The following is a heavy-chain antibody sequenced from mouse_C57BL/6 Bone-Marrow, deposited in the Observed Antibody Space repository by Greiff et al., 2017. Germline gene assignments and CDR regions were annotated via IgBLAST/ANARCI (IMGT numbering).Heavy chain of an antibody. CDR2: IYPTSGRT. Sequence: QVQLQQPGAELVKPGASVKMSCKASGYTFTSYWITWVKQRPGQGLEWIGDIYPTSGRTNYNEKFKSKAILTVDTSSNTAYMQSSGLTSEDSAVFYCARSGPLGRSFDYWGQGTTLTVSS. CDR3: ARSGPLGRSFDY. V-gene: IGHV1-55*01. J-gene: IGHJ2*01. D-gene: IGHD4-1*01. CDR1: GYTFTSYW.